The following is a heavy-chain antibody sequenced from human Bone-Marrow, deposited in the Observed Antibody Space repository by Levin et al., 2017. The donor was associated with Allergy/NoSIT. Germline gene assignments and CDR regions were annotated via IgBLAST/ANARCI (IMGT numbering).Heavy chain of an antibody. V-gene: IGHV2-5*02. CDR1: GFALTTRPVG. CDR3: AHGLYNNGNWNYGAFDY. D-gene: IGHD1-7*01. Sequence: SGPTLVKPTQTLTLTCTFSGFALTTRPVGVGWIRQPPGEALEWVALIYWDDDKRYNPSLRRRLTISKDTSKNRVVLTMTNMDPVDTATYYCAHGLYNNGNWNYGAFDYWGQGILITVSS. CDR2: IYWDDDK. J-gene: IGHJ4*02.